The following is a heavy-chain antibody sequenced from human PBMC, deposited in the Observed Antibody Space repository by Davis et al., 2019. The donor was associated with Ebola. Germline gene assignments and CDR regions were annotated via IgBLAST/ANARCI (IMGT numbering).Heavy chain of an antibody. Sequence: AASVKVSCKASGYIFSTYGITWVRQAPGQGLEWMGWISGFTGNTVYAQKVRGRVTLSTDKSTDTAYMELTSLTHDDTAVYYCVRDKPYSNWSRPSGDLWGQGTLVTVSS. J-gene: IGHJ5*02. CDR3: VRDKPYSNWSRPSGDL. D-gene: IGHD1-20*01. CDR2: ISGFTGNT. V-gene: IGHV1-18*01. CDR1: GYIFSTYG.